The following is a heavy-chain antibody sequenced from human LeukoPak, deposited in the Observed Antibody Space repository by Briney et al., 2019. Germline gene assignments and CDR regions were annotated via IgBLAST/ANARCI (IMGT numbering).Heavy chain of an antibody. J-gene: IGHJ6*03. V-gene: IGHV1-18*01. Sequence: ASVKVSCKASGYTFTSYGISWVRQAPGQGVEWMGWISAYNGNTNYAQKLQGRVTMTTDTSTSTTYMELRSLRSDDTAVYYCARDQYSGSYYTYYYYYMDVWGKGTTVTVSS. CDR1: GYTFTSYG. CDR3: ARDQYSGSYYTYYYYYMDV. D-gene: IGHD1-26*01. CDR2: ISAYNGNT.